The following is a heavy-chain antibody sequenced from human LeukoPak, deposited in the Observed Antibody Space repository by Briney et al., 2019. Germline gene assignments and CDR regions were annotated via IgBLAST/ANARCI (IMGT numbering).Heavy chain of an antibody. D-gene: IGHD3-10*01. Sequence: SETLSLTCTVSGDSISSYYWSWIQQPPGKGLEWIGYIYYSGSTNYNPSLKSRVTISVDTSKNQFSLKLSSVTAADTAVYYCARGLWFGEPLSNWFDPWGQGTLVTVSS. CDR2: IYYSGST. CDR3: ARGLWFGEPLSNWFDP. CDR1: GDSISSYY. J-gene: IGHJ5*02. V-gene: IGHV4-59*01.